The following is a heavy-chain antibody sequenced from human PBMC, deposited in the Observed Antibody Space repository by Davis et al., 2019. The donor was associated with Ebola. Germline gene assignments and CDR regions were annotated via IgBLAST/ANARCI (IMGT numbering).Heavy chain of an antibody. D-gene: IGHD1-1*01. CDR2: ISSNGGST. V-gene: IGHV3-64D*06. J-gene: IGHJ6*02. Sequence: EGSLRLSCSASGFTFSSYAMHWVRQAPGKGLEYVSAISSNGGSTYYADSVKGRFTISRDNSKNTLYLQMSSLRAEDTAVYYCVKGWNPTAPFYGMDVWGQGTTVTVSS. CDR3: VKGWNPTAPFYGMDV. CDR1: GFTFSSYA.